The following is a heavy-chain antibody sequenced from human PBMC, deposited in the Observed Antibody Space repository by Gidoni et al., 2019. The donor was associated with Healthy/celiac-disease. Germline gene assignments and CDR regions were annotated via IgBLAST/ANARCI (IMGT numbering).Heavy chain of an antibody. D-gene: IGHD3-10*01. CDR2: IYHSGST. Sequence: QVQLQESGPGLVKPSGTLSLTCAVSGGSISSSNWWSWVRQPPGKGLEWIGEIYHSGSTNYNPSLKSRVTISVDKSKNQFSLKLSSVTAADTAVYYCARDSYYGSGSYYNRRHFDYWGQGTPVTVSS. J-gene: IGHJ4*02. CDR1: GGSISSSNW. CDR3: ARDSYYGSGSYYNRRHFDY. V-gene: IGHV4-4*02.